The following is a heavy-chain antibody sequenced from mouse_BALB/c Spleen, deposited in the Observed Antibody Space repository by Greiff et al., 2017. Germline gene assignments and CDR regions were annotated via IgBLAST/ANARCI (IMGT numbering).Heavy chain of an antibody. CDR3: ARTSYGNYGVFDY. CDR1: GFTFSSFG. J-gene: IGHJ2*01. CDR2: ISSGSSTI. V-gene: IGHV5-17*02. Sequence: EVQLVESGGGLVQPGGSRKLSCAASGFTFSSFGMHWVRQAPEKGLEWVAYISSGSSTIYYADTVKGRFTISRDNPKNTLFLQMTSLRSEDTAMYYCARTSYGNYGVFDYWGQGTTLTVSS. D-gene: IGHD2-1*01.